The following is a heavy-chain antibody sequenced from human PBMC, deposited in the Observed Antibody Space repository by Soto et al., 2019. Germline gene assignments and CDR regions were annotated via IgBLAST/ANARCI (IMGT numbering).Heavy chain of an antibody. CDR1: GFTFSGYA. CDR3: AKDVHYDILTGIEYFHL. Sequence: EVHLLGSGGGLVQPGGSLRLSCAASGFTFSGYAMSWVRQAPGKGLEWVSGISGSAASTNYADSVKGRFTISRDNSKSTLYLQMNSLRAEDTAVYYCAKDVHYDILTGIEYFHLWAQGTLVTVSS. J-gene: IGHJ1*01. CDR2: ISGSAAST. D-gene: IGHD3-9*01. V-gene: IGHV3-23*01.